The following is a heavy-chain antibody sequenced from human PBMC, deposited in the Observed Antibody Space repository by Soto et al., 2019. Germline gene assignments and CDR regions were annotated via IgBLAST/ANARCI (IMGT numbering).Heavy chain of an antibody. J-gene: IGHJ6*02. CDR2: ISYDGTNK. Sequence: QVQLVESGGGEVQPGRSLTISCAASGFTFSTYGMHWVRQTPGKGLEWVAVISYDGTNKFYSDSLKGRFTISRDNFKNTLTLQMNSLRAYDTAVYSCAKDLQSYGDYDYYCYGMDVWGLGTRVTVSS. D-gene: IGHD4-17*01. CDR3: AKDLQSYGDYDYYCYGMDV. V-gene: IGHV3-30*18. CDR1: GFTFSTYG.